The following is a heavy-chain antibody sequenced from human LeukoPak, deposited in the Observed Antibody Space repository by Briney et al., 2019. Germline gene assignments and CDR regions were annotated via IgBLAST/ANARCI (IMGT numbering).Heavy chain of an antibody. CDR3: ARGGTYGSGRNQHTTLDY. Sequence: SETLSLTCTVSGGSISNGYWCSIRPAAGKEREWIGRIYTRGSTNYNASLKRRVTISLDKSKKHFSLNVNSVTAADTAVYYCARGGTYGSGRNQHTTLDYWGQGTLVTVSS. V-gene: IGHV4-4*07. J-gene: IGHJ4*02. D-gene: IGHD3-10*01. CDR1: GGSISNGY. CDR2: IYTRGST.